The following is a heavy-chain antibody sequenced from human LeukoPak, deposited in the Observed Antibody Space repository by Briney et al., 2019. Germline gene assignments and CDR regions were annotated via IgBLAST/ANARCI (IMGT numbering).Heavy chain of an antibody. D-gene: IGHD2-2*01. CDR3: VREGRGCSSSSCQFDH. CDR2: IGGNNDYI. Sequence: GGSLRLSCAASGFTFQTYPMPWVRQAPEEGLGWVSTIGGNNDYIFYSDSTRGRFTISRDKAKNSLYLQMTSLRDEDTALYFCVREGRGCSSSSCQFDHWGQGTQVAVSS. CDR1: GFTFQTYP. V-gene: IGHV3-21*01. J-gene: IGHJ4*02.